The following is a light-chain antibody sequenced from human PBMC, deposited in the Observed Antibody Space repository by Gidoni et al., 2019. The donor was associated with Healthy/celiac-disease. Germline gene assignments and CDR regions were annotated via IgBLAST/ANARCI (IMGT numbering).Light chain of an antibody. V-gene: IGKV3-20*01. CDR3: QQYGNSPT. CDR2: GAS. Sequence: EIVLTQSPGTLSLSPGERATLSCRASQSVSSSYLAWYRQQPGQAPRLLIYGASSRATGIPDRFSGSGSGTDFTLTVSRLEPEDFAVYYCQQYGNSPTFGGGTKVEIK. CDR1: QSVSSSY. J-gene: IGKJ4*01.